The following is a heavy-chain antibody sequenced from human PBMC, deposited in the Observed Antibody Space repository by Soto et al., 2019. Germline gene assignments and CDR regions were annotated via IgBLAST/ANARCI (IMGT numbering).Heavy chain of an antibody. CDR3: VRGRHHSYYFDS. CDR2: LWFDASNK. J-gene: IGHJ4*02. CDR1: GFIFSNYG. D-gene: IGHD6-6*01. Sequence: QVQLVESGGGVVQPGRSLRLSCAASGFIFSNYGMHWVRQAPGKGLEWVAILWFDASNKYYADSVKGRFTISRDNSKNTLYLQMNRLGVEDTAVYYCVRGRHHSYYFDSWGQGTLVTVSS. V-gene: IGHV3-33*01.